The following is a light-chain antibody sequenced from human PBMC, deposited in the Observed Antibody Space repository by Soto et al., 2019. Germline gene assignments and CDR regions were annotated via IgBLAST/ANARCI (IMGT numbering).Light chain of an antibody. CDR3: GTWDSSLSVYV. J-gene: IGLJ1*01. Sequence: QSVLTQPPSVSAAPGQKVTISCSGSSSNIGNSYVSWYQQLPGTAPKLLIYDNNKRPSGSPVRFSGSKSGTSATLGITGLQTGDEADYYCGTWDSSLSVYVFGTGTKLTVL. CDR1: SSNIGNSY. V-gene: IGLV1-51*01. CDR2: DNN.